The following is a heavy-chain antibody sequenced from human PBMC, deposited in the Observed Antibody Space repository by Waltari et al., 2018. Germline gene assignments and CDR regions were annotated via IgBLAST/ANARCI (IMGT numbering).Heavy chain of an antibody. CDR1: GFTFSTLS. CDR3: ARDGSY. V-gene: IGHV3-21*01. CDR2: ISSRSTYI. Sequence: EVQLVESGGGLVKRGGSLRCPWAASGFTFSTLSMNWVRQAPGKGLEWVSSISSRSTYIDYTDSVKGRFTISRDNAKNSLYLQMNSLRAEDTAVYYCARDGSYWGQGTLVTVSS. J-gene: IGHJ4*02.